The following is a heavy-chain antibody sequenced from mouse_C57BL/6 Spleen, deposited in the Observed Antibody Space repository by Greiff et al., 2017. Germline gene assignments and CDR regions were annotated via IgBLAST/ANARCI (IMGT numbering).Heavy chain of an antibody. J-gene: IGHJ3*01. V-gene: IGHV1-22*01. CDR1: GYTFTDYN. Sequence: EVQLQQSGPELVKPGASVKMSCKASGYTFTDYNMHWVKQSHGKSLEWIGYINPNNGGTSYNQKFKGKATLTVNKSSSTAYMELRSLTSEDSAVYYCARTLYYYGSSYDAYRGQGTLVTVAA. CDR2: INPNNGGT. D-gene: IGHD1-1*01. CDR3: ARTLYYYGSSYDAY.